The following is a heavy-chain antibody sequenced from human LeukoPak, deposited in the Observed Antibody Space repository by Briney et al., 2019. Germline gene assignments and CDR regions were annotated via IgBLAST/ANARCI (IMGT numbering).Heavy chain of an antibody. J-gene: IGHJ4*02. CDR3: ARAGYYDSSGYYSQDY. Sequence: ASVKVSCKASGYTFTSYGISWVRQAPGQGLEWMGWISAYNGNTNYAQKFQGRVTMTRDTSISTAYMELSRLRSDDTAVYYCARAGYYDSSGYYSQDYWGQGTLVTVSS. D-gene: IGHD3-22*01. V-gene: IGHV1-18*01. CDR2: ISAYNGNT. CDR1: GYTFTSYG.